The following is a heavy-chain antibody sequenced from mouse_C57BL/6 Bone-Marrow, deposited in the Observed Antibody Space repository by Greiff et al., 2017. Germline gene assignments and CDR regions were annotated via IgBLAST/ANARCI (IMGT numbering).Heavy chain of an antibody. Sequence: VQLQQSGPELVKPGASVKISCKASGYAFSSSWMNWVKQRPGTGLEWIGRIYPGDGDTNYNGKFKGKATLTADKSSSTAYMQLSSLTSEDSAVYFCARSNSNYSAWFAYWGQGTLVTVSA. D-gene: IGHD2-5*01. J-gene: IGHJ3*01. CDR1: GYAFSSSW. CDR2: IYPGDGDT. V-gene: IGHV1-82*01. CDR3: ARSNSNYSAWFAY.